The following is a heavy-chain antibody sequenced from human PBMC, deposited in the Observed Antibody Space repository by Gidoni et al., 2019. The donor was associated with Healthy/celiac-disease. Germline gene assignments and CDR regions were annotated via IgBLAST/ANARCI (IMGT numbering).Heavy chain of an antibody. CDR2: IIPILGIA. CDR1: GVTFSSYA. V-gene: IGHV1-69*04. D-gene: IGHD3-16*01. Sequence: QVQLVQSGAEVKKPGSSVKVSCKASGVTFSSYAISWVRQAPGQGLEWMGRIIPILGIANYAQKFQGRVTITADKSTSTAYMELSSLRSEDTAVYYCASYYDYVWGSYTAYYGMDVWGQGTTVTVSS. CDR3: ASYYDYVWGSYTAYYGMDV. J-gene: IGHJ6*02.